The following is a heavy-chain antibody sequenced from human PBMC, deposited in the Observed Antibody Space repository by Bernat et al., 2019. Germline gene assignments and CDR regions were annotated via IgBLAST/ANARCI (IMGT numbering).Heavy chain of an antibody. V-gene: IGHV3-30-3*01. J-gene: IGHJ4*02. CDR2: ISYDGSNK. Sequence: QVQLVESGGGVVQPGRSLRLSCAASGFTFSSYAMHWVRQAPGKGLEWVVVISYDGSNKYYADSVKGRFTISRDNSKNTLYLQMNSLRAEDTAVYYCARDADLEAVVVPAAPNYWGQGTLVTVSS. D-gene: IGHD2-2*01. CDR1: GFTFSSYA. CDR3: ARDADLEAVVVPAAPNY.